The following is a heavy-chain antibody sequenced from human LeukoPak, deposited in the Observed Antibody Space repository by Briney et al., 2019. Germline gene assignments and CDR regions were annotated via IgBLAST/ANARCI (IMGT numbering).Heavy chain of an antibody. V-gene: IGHV4-39*02. CDR1: GGSISSSSYF. CDR3: ARVPSGYDYAGYEYYFDY. D-gene: IGHD5-12*01. CDR2: IYYSGST. J-gene: IGHJ4*02. Sequence: SGTLSLTCTVSGGSISSSSYFWGWIRQPPGKGLEWIGSIYYSGSTHYNPSLESRVTISVDTSKSHFSLKLSSVTAADTAMYYCARVPSGYDYAGYEYYFDYWGQGTLVTVSS.